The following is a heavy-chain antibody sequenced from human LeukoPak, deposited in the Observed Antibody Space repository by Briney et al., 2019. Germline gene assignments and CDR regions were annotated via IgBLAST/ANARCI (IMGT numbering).Heavy chain of an antibody. CDR2: IIPIFGTA. V-gene: IGHV1-69*01. Sequence: GSSVKVSCKASGGTFSSYTISWVRQAPGQGLEWMGGIIPIFGTANYAQKFQGRVTTTADESTSTAYMELSSLRSEDTAVYYCASGPMVYGQYYYYYMDVWGKGTTVTVSS. CDR3: ASGPMVYGQYYYYYMDV. D-gene: IGHD5/OR15-5a*01. J-gene: IGHJ6*03. CDR1: GGTFSSYT.